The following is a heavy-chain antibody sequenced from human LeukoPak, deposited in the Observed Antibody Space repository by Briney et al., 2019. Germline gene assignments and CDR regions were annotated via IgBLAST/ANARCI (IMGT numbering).Heavy chain of an antibody. Sequence: GGSLRLSCAASGFTLSNYWMSWVRQAPGKGLEWVANIKQDGSEKYYVDSVKGRFAISRDNAKNSLYLQMNSLRAEDTAVYYCARSSSGWVPTDYWGQGTLVTVSS. J-gene: IGHJ4*02. CDR2: IKQDGSEK. CDR1: GFTLSNYW. V-gene: IGHV3-7*01. CDR3: ARSSSGWVPTDY. D-gene: IGHD6-19*01.